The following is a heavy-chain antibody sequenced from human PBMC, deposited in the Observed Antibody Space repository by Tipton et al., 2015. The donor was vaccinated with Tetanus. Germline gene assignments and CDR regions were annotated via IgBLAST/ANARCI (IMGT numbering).Heavy chain of an antibody. CDR1: GGSISGDY. V-gene: IGHV4-59*03. D-gene: IGHD2-8*01. Sequence: TLSLICSVSGGSISGDYWSWIRQPPGKGLEWIGYVYYPGKTNSNPSLKSRVTISVDTSRSQFSLKLRSVTAADTAIYYCARYYCPSGSCRHFDFWGQGTLVTVSS. CDR2: VYYPGKT. J-gene: IGHJ4*02. CDR3: ARYYCPSGSCRHFDF.